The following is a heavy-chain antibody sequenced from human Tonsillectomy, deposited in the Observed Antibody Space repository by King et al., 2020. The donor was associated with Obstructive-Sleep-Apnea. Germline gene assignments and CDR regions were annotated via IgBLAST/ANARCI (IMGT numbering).Heavy chain of an antibody. V-gene: IGHV3-30*04. Sequence: QLVQSGGGVVQPGRSLRLSCVASGFTFSSYAMNWVRQAPGKGREWVAFMSYDGSFECYADSVKGRFTISRDNSVKTLYLQMNSLRDEDTAFYYCAKGHDGSFYRAFDYWGQGTLVTVSS. J-gene: IGHJ4*02. D-gene: IGHD2-2*01. CDR3: AKGHDGSFYRAFDY. CDR2: MSYDGSFE. CDR1: GFTFSSYA.